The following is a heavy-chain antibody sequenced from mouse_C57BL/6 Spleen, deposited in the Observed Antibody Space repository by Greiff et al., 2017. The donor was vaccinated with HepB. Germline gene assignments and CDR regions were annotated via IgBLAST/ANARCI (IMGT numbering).Heavy chain of an antibody. CDR3: AIYYDYDEGFAY. CDR1: GYTFTSYW. V-gene: IGHV1-50*01. D-gene: IGHD2-4*01. Sequence: VQLQQPGAELVKPGASVKLSCKASGYTFTSYWMQWVKQRPGQGLEWIGEIDPSDSYTNYNQKFKGKATLTVDTSSSTAYMQLSSLTSEDSAVYYCAIYYDYDEGFAYWGQGTLVTVSA. J-gene: IGHJ3*01. CDR2: IDPSDSYT.